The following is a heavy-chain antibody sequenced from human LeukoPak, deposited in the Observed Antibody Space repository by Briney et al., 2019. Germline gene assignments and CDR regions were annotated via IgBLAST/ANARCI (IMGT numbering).Heavy chain of an antibody. D-gene: IGHD3-9*01. V-gene: IGHV3-30*02. CDR1: GSTFSSYG. CDR2: IRYDGSNK. Sequence: GESLRLSCAASGSTFSSYGMHWVRQAPGKGLEWVAFIRYDGSNKYYADSVKGRFTISRNNYKNTLYLQMNSLRAEDTAVYCCAKSASHYYYMDVWGKGTTVTVSS. J-gene: IGHJ6*03. CDR3: AKSASHYYYMDV.